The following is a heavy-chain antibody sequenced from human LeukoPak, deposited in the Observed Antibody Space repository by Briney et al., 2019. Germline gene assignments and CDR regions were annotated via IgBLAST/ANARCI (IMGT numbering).Heavy chain of an antibody. CDR2: IYYSGST. D-gene: IGHD2-15*01. Sequence: SETLSLTCTVSGGSISSYYWSWIRQPPGKGLEWIGYIYYSGSTNYNPSLKSRVTISVDTSKNQFSLKLSSVTAADTAVYYCARGGYCSGGSCYYYYHYMDVWGKGTTVTVSS. CDR1: GGSISSYY. V-gene: IGHV4-59*01. J-gene: IGHJ6*03. CDR3: ARGGYCSGGSCYYYYHYMDV.